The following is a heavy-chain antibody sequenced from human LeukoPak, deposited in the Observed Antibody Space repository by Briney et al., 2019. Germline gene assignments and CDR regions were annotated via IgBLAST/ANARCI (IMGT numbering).Heavy chain of an antibody. CDR1: GFTFSSYA. D-gene: IGHD5-18*01. V-gene: IGHV3-23*01. CDR2: ISGSGGST. Sequence: PGGSLRLSCAASGFTFSSYAMSWVRQAPGKGLEWVSAISGSGGSTYYADSVKGRFTISRDNSKNTLYLQMNSLRAEDTAVYYCAKLGGRVQLWAPTYYFDYWGQGTLVTVSS. CDR3: AKLGGRVQLWAPTYYFDY. J-gene: IGHJ4*02.